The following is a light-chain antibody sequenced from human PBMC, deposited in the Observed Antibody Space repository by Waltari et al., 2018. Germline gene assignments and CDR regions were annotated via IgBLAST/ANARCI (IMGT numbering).Light chain of an antibody. J-gene: IGLJ3*02. CDR3: QTWAATTGV. V-gene: IGLV3-1*01. CDR2: QDD. Sequence: SYELTQPPSVSVSPGQTASITCSGDKLDDKYIFWYQQKSGQSPVLVICQDDKRPSGIPARFSGSNSGNTATLTIRGTQAMDEADYYCQTWAATTGVFGGGTQLTVL. CDR1: KLDDKY.